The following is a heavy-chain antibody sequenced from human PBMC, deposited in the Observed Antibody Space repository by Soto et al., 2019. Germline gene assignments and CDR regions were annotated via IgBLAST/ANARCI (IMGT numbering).Heavy chain of an antibody. V-gene: IGHV3-30*03. J-gene: IGHJ6*02. CDR2: ISYDGATQ. CDR1: GLTFNTSG. CDR3: ATKARVTIYLYYRMDV. Sequence: QVQLVESGGGVVQPGASLRLSCEVSGLTFNTSGMHWVRQAPGKGLEWLAVISYDGATQYYGDTVKGRFTISRDNSKNTLFLHMGRLRSEDTAMYYCATKARVTIYLYYRMDVWGLGTTVTVSS. D-gene: IGHD2-21*02.